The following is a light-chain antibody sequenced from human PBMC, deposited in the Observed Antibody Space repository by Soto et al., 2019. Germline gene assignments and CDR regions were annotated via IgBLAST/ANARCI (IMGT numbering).Light chain of an antibody. CDR1: QSISSW. CDR3: QQYNSYSPMYT. V-gene: IGKV1-5*03. J-gene: IGKJ2*01. Sequence: DIQMTQSPSTLSASVGDRVTITCRASQSISSWLAWYQQKPGKAPKLLIYKASSLESGVPSRFSGSGSGTEFTLTISSVQPDDFATYYCQQYNSYSPMYTFGQGTKLEIK. CDR2: KAS.